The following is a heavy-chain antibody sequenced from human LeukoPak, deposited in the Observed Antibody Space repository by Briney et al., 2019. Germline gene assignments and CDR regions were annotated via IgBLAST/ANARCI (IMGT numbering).Heavy chain of an antibody. CDR1: GFSLSTSGVG. CDR2: IYWDDDK. Sequence: SGPTLVNPTQTLTLTCTFSGFSLSTSGVGVGWIRQPPGKALEWLALIYWDDDKRYSPSLKSRLTITKDTSKNQVVLTMTNLDPLEQATYSVANLFWSGELGDFDYWGQGTLVTASS. V-gene: IGHV2-5*02. CDR3: ANLFWSGELGDFDY. J-gene: IGHJ4*02. D-gene: IGHD3-10*01.